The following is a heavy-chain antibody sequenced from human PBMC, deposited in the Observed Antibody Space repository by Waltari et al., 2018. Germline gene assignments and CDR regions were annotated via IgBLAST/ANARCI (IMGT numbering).Heavy chain of an antibody. Sequence: QVQLQESGPGLVKPSQTLSLTCTVSGGSISSGDYYWSWIRQPPGKGLEWIGYIYYSGSTYYNPSRKSRVTISVDTSKNQFSRKLSSVTAADTAVYYCARSLRGITMVQGAFDIWGQGTMVTVSS. V-gene: IGHV4-30-4*08. J-gene: IGHJ3*02. D-gene: IGHD3-10*01. CDR3: ARSLRGITMVQGAFDI. CDR1: GGSISSGDYY. CDR2: IYYSGST.